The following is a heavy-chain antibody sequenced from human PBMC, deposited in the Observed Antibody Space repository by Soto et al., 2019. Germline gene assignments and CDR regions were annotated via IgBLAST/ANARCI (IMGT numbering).Heavy chain of an antibody. CDR1: GFTFSNYA. CDR3: AKEYSTSFDY. D-gene: IGHD6-6*01. V-gene: IGHV3-23*01. CDR2: ISAGGSNT. Sequence: PGGSLRLSCAAPGFTFSNYAMNWVRQAPGKGLEWVSAISAGGSNTDYADSVKGRFTISSDNSKNTLYLQMNSLRAEDTAVYYCAKEYSTSFDYWGQGTLVTVSS. J-gene: IGHJ4*02.